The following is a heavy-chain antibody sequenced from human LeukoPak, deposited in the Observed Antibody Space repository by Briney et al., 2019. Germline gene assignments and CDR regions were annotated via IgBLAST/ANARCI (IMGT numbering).Heavy chain of an antibody. CDR2: IKQDGSET. V-gene: IGHV3-7*03. Sequence: GGSLRLSCAASGFTFSNYWMSWVRQAPGKGLEWVANIKQDGSETYFVDSVKGRFTISRDNSKNTLYLQMNSLRAEDTAVYYCAKVRDGYNYLVYFDYWGQGTLVTVSS. CDR1: GFTFSNYW. D-gene: IGHD5-24*01. J-gene: IGHJ4*02. CDR3: AKVRDGYNYLVYFDY.